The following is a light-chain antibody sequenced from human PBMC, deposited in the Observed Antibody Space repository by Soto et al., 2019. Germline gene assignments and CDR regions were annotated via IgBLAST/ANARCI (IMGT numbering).Light chain of an antibody. V-gene: IGKV3-15*01. CDR2: GAS. J-gene: IGKJ5*01. CDR1: QSVSSN. CDR3: QQRSNWPPIT. Sequence: EIVMTQSPATLSVSPGEIATLSCRASQSVSSNLAWYQQKPGPAPRLLIYGASTRATGIPARFSGSGSGTDFTLTISSLEPEDFAVYYCQQRSNWPPITFGQGTRLEIK.